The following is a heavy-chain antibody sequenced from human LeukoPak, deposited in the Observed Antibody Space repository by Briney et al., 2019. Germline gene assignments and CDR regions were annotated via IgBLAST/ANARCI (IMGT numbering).Heavy chain of an antibody. CDR2: INHSGSI. Sequence: SETLSLTCAVYGGSFSGYYWSWIRQPPGKGLEWIGEINHSGSINYNPSLKSRVTISVDTSKNQFSLKLSSVTAADTAVYYCAMTVGYCSGGSCYAHRYPAFDIWGQGTMVTVSS. J-gene: IGHJ3*02. V-gene: IGHV4-34*01. CDR1: GGSFSGYY. D-gene: IGHD2-15*01. CDR3: AMTVGYCSGGSCYAHRYPAFDI.